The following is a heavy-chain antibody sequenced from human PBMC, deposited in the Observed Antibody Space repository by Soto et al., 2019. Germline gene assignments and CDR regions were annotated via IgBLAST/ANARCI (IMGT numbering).Heavy chain of an antibody. CDR2: IYHSGDT. D-gene: IGHD1-1*01. V-gene: IGHV4-31*03. Sequence: QVQLQESGPGLVKPSQTLSLTCTVSGAYVNTGCYYWSWVRQYPGKGLEWIGYIYHSGDTYYNPSLKSRLTISVDTSKNHFSLSLSSVTVADTAVYYCASAPGNERLDYWGQGTLVIVSS. CDR3: ASAPGNERLDY. J-gene: IGHJ4*02. CDR1: GAYVNTGCYY.